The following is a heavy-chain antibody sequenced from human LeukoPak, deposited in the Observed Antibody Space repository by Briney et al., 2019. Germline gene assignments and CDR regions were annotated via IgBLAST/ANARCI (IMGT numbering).Heavy chain of an antibody. CDR1: GGSFSGYY. J-gene: IGHJ4*02. Sequence: SETLSLTCAVYGGSFSGYYWNWIRQPPGKGLEWIGEINHSGSTNYNPSLKSRVTISVDTSKNQFSLKLSSVTAADTAVYYCARRYGGNQYYFDYWGQGTLVTVSS. D-gene: IGHD4-23*01. CDR2: INHSGST. V-gene: IGHV4-34*01. CDR3: ARRYGGNQYYFDY.